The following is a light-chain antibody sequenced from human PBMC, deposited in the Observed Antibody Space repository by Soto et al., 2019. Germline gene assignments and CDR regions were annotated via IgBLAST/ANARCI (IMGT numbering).Light chain of an antibody. J-gene: IGKJ2*01. Sequence: DIPMTQSPSTLSASVGDRVTITCRASQRFSTWLAWYQQKPGKAPRLLIYDASSLEGGVPSRFSGRGSGTEFTLTISGLQPDDFATYYCQQYNSSPYTFGQGTKREIK. CDR2: DAS. CDR1: QRFSTW. V-gene: IGKV1-5*01. CDR3: QQYNSSPYT.